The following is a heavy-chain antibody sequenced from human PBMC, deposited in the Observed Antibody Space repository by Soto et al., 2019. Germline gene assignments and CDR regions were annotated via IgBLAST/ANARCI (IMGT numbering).Heavy chain of an antibody. V-gene: IGHV3-7*03. D-gene: IGHD3-10*01. CDR1: GFSFSAYY. CDR3: SRENWFQDY. J-gene: IGHJ4*02. Sequence: PGGSLRLSCAASGFSFSAYYMTWVRQAPGKGLEWVASIKSDGSEQYYVDSVKGRFTISRDNAKNSLYLQMNGLRAGDTGLYYCSRENWFQDYWGQGTLVTVSS. CDR2: IKSDGSEQ.